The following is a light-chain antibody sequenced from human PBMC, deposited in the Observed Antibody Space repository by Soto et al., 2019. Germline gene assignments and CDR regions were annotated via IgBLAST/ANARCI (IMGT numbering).Light chain of an antibody. CDR2: EDT. CDR1: SSDIGGYTY. V-gene: IGLV2-14*03. CDR3: SSYTDSGTPV. J-gene: IGLJ3*02. Sequence: QSALTQPASVSASPGQSITISCAGTSSDIGGYTYVSWYQLLPDKVPKLIIYEDTLRPSRGSHRFSGSKSGTTASLTLPGRQGEYEGDYFRSSYTDSGTPVFGGGTKVTVL.